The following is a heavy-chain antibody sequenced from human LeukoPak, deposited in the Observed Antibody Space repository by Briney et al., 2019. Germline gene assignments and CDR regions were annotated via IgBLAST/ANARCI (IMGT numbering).Heavy chain of an antibody. CDR1: GGSFSGYY. CDR3: ARTLLMIFGVVMGYMDV. CDR2: INHSGST. V-gene: IGHV4-34*01. J-gene: IGHJ6*03. Sequence: SETLSLTCAVYGGSFSGYYWSWIRQPPGKGLEWIGEINHSGSTNYNPSLKSRVTISVDTSKNQFSLKLSSVTAADTAVYYCARTLLMIFGVVMGYMDVWDKGTTVTVSS. D-gene: IGHD3-3*01.